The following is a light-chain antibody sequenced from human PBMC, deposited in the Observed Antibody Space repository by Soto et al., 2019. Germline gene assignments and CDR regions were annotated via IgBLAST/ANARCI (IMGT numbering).Light chain of an antibody. CDR1: QSVSSSY. J-gene: IGKJ1*01. CDR2: GAS. Sequence: EIVVTQSPGTLSLSPGERATLSCRASQSVSSSYLAWYQQKPGQAPRLLIYGASSRATGIPDRFSGSGSGTDFTLTISRLEPEYFAVYYCQQYGSSPWTFGQGTKVEIK. V-gene: IGKV3-20*01. CDR3: QQYGSSPWT.